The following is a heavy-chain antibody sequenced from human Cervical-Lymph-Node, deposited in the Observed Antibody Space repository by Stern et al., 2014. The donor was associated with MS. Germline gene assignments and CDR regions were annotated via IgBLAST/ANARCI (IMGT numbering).Heavy chain of an antibody. J-gene: IGHJ4*02. CDR3: VTRGSDWTFKY. D-gene: IGHD6-19*01. V-gene: IGHV3-9*02. CDR1: GFTSIDFA. Sequence: EVQLVESGGDLVQPGGSLRLSCASSGFTSIDFAMHWVRQGPREGLGWVSGIDWNSGATIYADSVKGRFTISRDNGRNSLYLEMNGLRIEDTALYFCVTRGSDWTFKYWGQGTLVTVSS. CDR2: IDWNSGAT.